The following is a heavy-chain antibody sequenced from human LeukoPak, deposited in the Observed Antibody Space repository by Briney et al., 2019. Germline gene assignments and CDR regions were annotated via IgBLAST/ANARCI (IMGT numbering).Heavy chain of an antibody. CDR3: ARDFGCSGGSCYFIYYYYYGMDV. Sequence: PGRSLRLSCAASGFTFSSYAMHWVRQAPGKGLEWVAVISYDGSNKYYADSVKGRFTISRDNSKNTLYLQMNSLRAEDTAAYYCARDFGCSGGSCYFIYYYYYGMDVWGKGTTVTVSS. CDR2: ISYDGSNK. J-gene: IGHJ6*04. V-gene: IGHV3-30*04. CDR1: GFTFSSYA. D-gene: IGHD2-15*01.